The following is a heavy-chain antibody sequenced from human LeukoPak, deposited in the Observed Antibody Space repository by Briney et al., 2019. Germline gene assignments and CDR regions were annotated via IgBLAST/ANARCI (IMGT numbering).Heavy chain of an antibody. Sequence: ASVKVSCKASGYTFTGYYMHWVRQAPGQGLEWMGGINPNSGGTNYAPKFQGRVTMTRDTSISTVYMELSRLTSDDTALYYCARVRPYSSGWNFDYWGQGTLDTVSS. CDR1: GYTFTGYY. V-gene: IGHV1-2*02. J-gene: IGHJ4*02. CDR2: INPNSGGT. CDR3: ARVRPYSSGWNFDY. D-gene: IGHD6-19*01.